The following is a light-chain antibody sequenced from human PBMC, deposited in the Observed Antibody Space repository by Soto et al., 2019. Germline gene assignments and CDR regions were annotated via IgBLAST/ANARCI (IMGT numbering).Light chain of an antibody. CDR2: DAS. CDR3: LQHNSYPIT. J-gene: IGKJ5*01. Sequence: DIQMTQSPSTLSASLGDRVTITCRASQSISSWLAWYQQKPGKAPKLLIYDASSLESGVPSRFSGSGSGTEFTLTISSLQPEDFGTYYCLQHNSYPITFGQGTRLEIK. CDR1: QSISSW. V-gene: IGKV1-5*01.